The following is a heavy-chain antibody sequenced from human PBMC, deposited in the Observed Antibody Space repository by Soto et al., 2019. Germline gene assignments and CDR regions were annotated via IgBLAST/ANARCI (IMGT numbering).Heavy chain of an antibody. J-gene: IGHJ6*02. CDR2: TYYRSKWYN. CDR1: GDSVSSNSAA. Sequence: SQTLSLTCAISGDSVSSNSAAWNWIRQSSSRGLEWLGRTYYRSKWYNDYAVSVKSRITINPDTSKNQFSLQLNSVTPEDTAVYYCAREGLVLRYGMDVWGQGTTVTVSS. D-gene: IGHD6-19*01. CDR3: AREGLVLRYGMDV. V-gene: IGHV6-1*01.